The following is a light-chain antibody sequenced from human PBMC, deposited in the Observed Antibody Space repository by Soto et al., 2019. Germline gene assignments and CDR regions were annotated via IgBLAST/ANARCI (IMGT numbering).Light chain of an antibody. CDR1: SSNIGAGYD. Sequence: QSVLTQPPSVSGAPGQRVTISCTGSSSNIGAGYDVHWYQQLPGTAPKLLIYGKSNRHSGVPDRFSGSKSGTSASLAITGLEAEDEADAYCQSYDSSLSGWVFGGGTKLTVL. V-gene: IGLV1-40*01. CDR2: GKS. J-gene: IGLJ3*02. CDR3: QSYDSSLSGWV.